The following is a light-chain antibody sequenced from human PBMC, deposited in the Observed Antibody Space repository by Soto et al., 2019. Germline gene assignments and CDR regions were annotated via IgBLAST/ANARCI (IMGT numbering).Light chain of an antibody. CDR3: QTWDTVVV. J-gene: IGLJ2*01. Sequence: QSVLTQSPSASASLGASVKLTCTLSSGLSDYGIAWHQQQPDKGPRFLMKLNRDGSPNKGDGIPDRFSGSSSGAERYLTISSLQSDDEADYYCQTWDTVVVFGGGTKVTVL. CDR2: LNRDGSP. V-gene: IGLV4-69*01. CDR1: SGLSDYG.